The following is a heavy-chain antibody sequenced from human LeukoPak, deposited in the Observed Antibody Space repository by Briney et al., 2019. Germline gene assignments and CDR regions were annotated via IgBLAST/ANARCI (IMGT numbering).Heavy chain of an antibody. D-gene: IGHD1-7*01. CDR2: TYYRSKWYN. CDR3: ARCKQKYNWNYSYYYYMDV. J-gene: IGHJ6*03. V-gene: IGHV6-1*01. Sequence: SQTLSLTCVISGDSVSRTNAAWNWIRQSPSRGLEWLGRTYYRSKWYNDYAVSVKSRITINPDTSKNQFSLQLNSLTPEDTAVYYCARCKQKYNWNYSYYYYMDVWGKGTTVTVSS. CDR1: GDSVSRTNAA.